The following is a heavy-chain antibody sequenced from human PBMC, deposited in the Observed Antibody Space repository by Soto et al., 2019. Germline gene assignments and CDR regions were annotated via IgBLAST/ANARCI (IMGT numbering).Heavy chain of an antibody. J-gene: IGHJ5*02. V-gene: IGHV4-59*01. Sequence: SETLSLTCTVSGGSISSYYWSWIRQPPGKGLEWIGYIYYSGSTNYNPSLKSRVTISVDTSKNQFSLKLSSVTAADTAVYYCATTYSPDTYYYGSGSYYNSPFDPWGQGTLVTVSS. CDR1: GGSISSYY. CDR2: IYYSGST. D-gene: IGHD3-10*01. CDR3: ATTYSPDTYYYGSGSYYNSPFDP.